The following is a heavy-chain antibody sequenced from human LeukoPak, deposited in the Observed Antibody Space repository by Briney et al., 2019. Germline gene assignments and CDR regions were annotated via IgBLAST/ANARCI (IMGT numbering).Heavy chain of an antibody. Sequence: SETLSLTCTVSGGSISSYYWSWIRQPPGKGLEWIGRIYTSGSTNYNPSLKSRVTMSVDTSKNQFSLKLSSVTAADTAVYYCARGGYSYGYVYYYYGMDVWGQGTTVTVSS. CDR1: GGSISSYY. CDR3: ARGGYSYGYVYYYYGMDV. V-gene: IGHV4-4*07. J-gene: IGHJ6*02. D-gene: IGHD5-18*01. CDR2: IYTSGST.